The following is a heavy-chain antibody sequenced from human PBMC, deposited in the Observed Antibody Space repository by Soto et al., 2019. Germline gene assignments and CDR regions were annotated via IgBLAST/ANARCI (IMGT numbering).Heavy chain of an antibody. CDR1: GFTVSSNY. Sequence: GGSLRLSCAASGFTVSSNYMSWVRQAPGKGLEWVSVIYSGGSTYYADSVKGRFTISRHNSKNTLYLQMNSLRAEDTAVYYCAKDFHVDTAMVFDYWGQGTLVTVSS. CDR2: IYSGGST. CDR3: AKDFHVDTAMVFDY. D-gene: IGHD5-18*01. V-gene: IGHV3-53*01. J-gene: IGHJ4*02.